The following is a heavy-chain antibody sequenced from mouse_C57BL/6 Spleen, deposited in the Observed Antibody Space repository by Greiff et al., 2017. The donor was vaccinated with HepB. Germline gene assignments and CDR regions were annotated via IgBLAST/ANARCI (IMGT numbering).Heavy chain of an antibody. CDR3: ARSRFITTVVEYYAMDY. D-gene: IGHD1-1*01. CDR1: GYTFTSYT. CDR2: INPSSGYT. J-gene: IGHJ4*01. V-gene: IGHV1-4*01. Sequence: QVQLQQSGAELARPGASVKMSCKASGYTFTSYTMHWVKQRPGQGLEWIGYINPSSGYTKYNQKFKDKATLTADKSSSTAYMQLSSLTSEDSAVYYCARSRFITTVVEYYAMDYWGQGTSVTVSS.